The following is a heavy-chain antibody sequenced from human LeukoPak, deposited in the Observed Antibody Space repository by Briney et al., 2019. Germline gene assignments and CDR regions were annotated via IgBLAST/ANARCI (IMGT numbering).Heavy chain of an antibody. D-gene: IGHD2-15*01. J-gene: IGHJ5*02. Sequence: PGGSLRLSCAASGFTFSSYAMSWVRQAPGKGLEWVSAISGSGGSTYYADSVKGRFTISRDNAKNSLYLRMNSLRAEDTAVYYCARDLVVAARFSGFGFDPWGQGTLVTVSS. V-gene: IGHV3-23*01. CDR3: ARDLVVAARFSGFGFDP. CDR2: ISGSGGST. CDR1: GFTFSSYA.